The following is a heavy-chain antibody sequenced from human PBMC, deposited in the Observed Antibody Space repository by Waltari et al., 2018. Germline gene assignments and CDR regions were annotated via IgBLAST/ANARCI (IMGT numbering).Heavy chain of an antibody. CDR2: IKQDGSEK. CDR1: GFTFSSYW. J-gene: IGHJ4*02. CDR3: SSGYFVGDSG. Sequence: EVQLVESGGGLVQPGGSLRLSCAASGFTFSSYWMSWVRQAPGKGLEWVAHIKQDGSEKYYVDSEMVRFIISRDKAKISLYLQMNCLRAEDTAVYYCSSGYFVGDSGWGQGTLVTVSS. V-gene: IGHV3-7*01. D-gene: IGHD3-22*01.